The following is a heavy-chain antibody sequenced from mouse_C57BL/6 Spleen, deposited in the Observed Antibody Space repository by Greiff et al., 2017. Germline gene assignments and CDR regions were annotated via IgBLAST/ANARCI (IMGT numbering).Heavy chain of an antibody. CDR2: INSDGSST. J-gene: IGHJ3*01. V-gene: IGHV5-16*01. CDR3: ARDLCDGYYGFAY. Sequence: EVHLVESEGGLVQPGSSMTLSCTASGFTFSDYYMAWVRQVPEKGLEWVANINSDGSSTYYLDSLKSRFIISRDNAKNILYLRMSSLKSEDTATYYCARDLCDGYYGFAYWGQGTLVTVSA. CDR1: GFTFSDYY. D-gene: IGHD2-3*01.